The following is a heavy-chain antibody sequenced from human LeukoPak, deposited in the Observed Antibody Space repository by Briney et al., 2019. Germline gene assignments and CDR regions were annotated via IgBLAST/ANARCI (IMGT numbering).Heavy chain of an antibody. D-gene: IGHD4-23*01. V-gene: IGHV1-69*13. Sequence: GASVKVSCKASGGTFSNYAISWVRQAPGQGLEWMGGIIPIFGTANYAQKFQGRVTITADESTSTASMELSSLRSDDTAVYCCARDSPYDYGGNSDAFDIWGQGTMVTVSS. CDR3: ARDSPYDYGGNSDAFDI. CDR1: GGTFSNYA. J-gene: IGHJ3*02. CDR2: IIPIFGTA.